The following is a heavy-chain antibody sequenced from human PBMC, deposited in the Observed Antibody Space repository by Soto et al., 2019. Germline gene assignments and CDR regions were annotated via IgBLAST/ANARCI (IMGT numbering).Heavy chain of an antibody. CDR2: ISSSSSYI. V-gene: IGHV3-21*01. D-gene: IGHD2-2*02. CDR3: ASPVVVVPAAIPDYYYGMDV. Sequence: GGSLRLSCAASGFTFSSYSMNWVRQAPGKGLEWVSSISSSSSYIYYADSVKGRFTISRDNAKNSLYLRVNSLRAEDTAVYYCASPVVVVPAAIPDYYYGMDVWGQGTTVTVSS. J-gene: IGHJ6*02. CDR1: GFTFSSYS.